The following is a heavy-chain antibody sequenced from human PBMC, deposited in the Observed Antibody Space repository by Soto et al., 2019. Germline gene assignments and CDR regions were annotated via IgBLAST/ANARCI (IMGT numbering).Heavy chain of an antibody. CDR3: AKSRVFIAAIVTLLDS. J-gene: IGHJ4*02. V-gene: IGHV3-23*01. CDR2: ISNNGDTA. Sequence: EVQLLESGGGLVQPGGSLTLSCATSGFTFSSYARVWVRQAAEKGLEWVASISNNGDTAYYADSVKGRFTISRGNSENTLYLQMNGLRADDTALSFCAKSRVFIAAIVTLLDSWGQATQVTVSS. CDR1: GFTFSSYA. D-gene: IGHD6-25*01.